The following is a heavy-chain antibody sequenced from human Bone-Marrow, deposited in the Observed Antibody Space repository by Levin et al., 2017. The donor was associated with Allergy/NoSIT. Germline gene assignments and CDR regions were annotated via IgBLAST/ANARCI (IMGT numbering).Heavy chain of an antibody. V-gene: IGHV3-9*01. CDR1: GFTFEDYA. D-gene: IGHD6-19*01. J-gene: IGHJ4*02. CDR2: ISGNGASK. Sequence: HTGGSLRLSCAASGFTFEDYAMVWVRLGPGKGLEWISGISGNGASKGYADSVKGRFTISRDRGKNSLFLQLDSLRPEDTALYYCAKSLGPGWSNYFDSWGQGTLVTVSS. CDR3: AKSLGPGWSNYFDS.